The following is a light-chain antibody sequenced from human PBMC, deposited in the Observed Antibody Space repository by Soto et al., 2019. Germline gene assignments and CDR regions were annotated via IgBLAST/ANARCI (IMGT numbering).Light chain of an antibody. CDR1: SSDVGGYNS. Sequence: QSALTQPASVSGSPGQSITISCTGTSSDVGGYNSVSWYQQHPGKAPKLMIYEVSNRPSGVSNRFSGSKSGSTASLTISGRQAEDEADYYCSSYTSSSTPCVFGTGTKVTVL. CDR2: EVS. V-gene: IGLV2-14*01. J-gene: IGLJ1*01. CDR3: SSYTSSSTPCV.